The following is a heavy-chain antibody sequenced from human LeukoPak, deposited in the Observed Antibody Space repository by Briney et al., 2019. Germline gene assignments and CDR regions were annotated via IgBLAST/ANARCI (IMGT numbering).Heavy chain of an antibody. V-gene: IGHV3-48*02. Sequence: GGSLRLSCAASGFTFSNYDMNWVRQAPGKGLEWVSYIRRSSNTIYHADSVKGRFTISRDDAKNSLDLQMNSLRDEDTAVYYCARGLAANGGAFDIWGQGTMVTVST. CDR1: GFTFSNYD. CDR2: IRRSSNTI. D-gene: IGHD2-15*01. J-gene: IGHJ3*02. CDR3: ARGLAANGGAFDI.